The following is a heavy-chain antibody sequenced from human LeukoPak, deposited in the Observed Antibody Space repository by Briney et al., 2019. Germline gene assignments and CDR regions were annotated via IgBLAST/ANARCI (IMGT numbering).Heavy chain of an antibody. CDR1: GFTFSSYA. CDR3: AKVYYDILTGSQGQTRTYYYYYGMDV. V-gene: IGHV3-23*01. Sequence: PGGSLRLSCAASGFTFSSYAMSWVRQAPGKGLEWVSAISGSGGSTYYADSVKGRFTISRDNSKNTLYLQMNSLRAEDTAVYYCAKVYYDILTGSQGQTRTYYYYYGMDVWGQGTTVTVSS. J-gene: IGHJ6*02. D-gene: IGHD3-9*01. CDR2: ISGSGGST.